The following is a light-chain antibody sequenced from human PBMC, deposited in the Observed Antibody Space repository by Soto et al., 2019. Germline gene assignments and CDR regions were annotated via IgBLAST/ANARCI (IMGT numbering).Light chain of an antibody. J-gene: IGKJ1*01. CDR3: QQRRDWPGT. V-gene: IGKV3-11*01. CDR2: DAY. Sequence: EIVLTQSPATLFLSPGERATLSCRASQSVSSYLGWFQQKPGQAPRLLIYDAYYRAAGVPDRFSGTVSGSDFTLTISSLEPEDFAVYYCQQRRDWPGTFGQGTKVEIK. CDR1: QSVSSY.